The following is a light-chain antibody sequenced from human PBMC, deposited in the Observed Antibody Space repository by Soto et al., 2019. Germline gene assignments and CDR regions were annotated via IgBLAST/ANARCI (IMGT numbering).Light chain of an antibody. Sequence: DIQMTQSPSTLSASVGDRVIITCRASQSISDYLAWYQQKPGKAPKLLIYDASNLESGVPSTFSGSGSGTEFTLTISSLQPDDFATYYCQQYSTSPYTFGQGTKLEIK. CDR3: QQYSTSPYT. CDR2: DAS. J-gene: IGKJ2*01. V-gene: IGKV1-5*01. CDR1: QSISDY.